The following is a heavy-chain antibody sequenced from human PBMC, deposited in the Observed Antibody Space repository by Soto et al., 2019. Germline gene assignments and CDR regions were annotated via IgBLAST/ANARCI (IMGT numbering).Heavy chain of an antibody. CDR1: GYTFSTYP. CDR3: ARASSHHDGFDM. Sequence: QVPLVQSGAEVKKPGASVKVSCKASGYTFSTYPMHWVRQAPGQRFEWMGWVNAGNGDTRYSQKFQGRVTITRDTFATTGYMELSSLTSEDTAVYYCARASSHHDGFDMWGQGTKVTVSS. CDR2: VNAGNGDT. J-gene: IGHJ3*02. V-gene: IGHV1-3*01.